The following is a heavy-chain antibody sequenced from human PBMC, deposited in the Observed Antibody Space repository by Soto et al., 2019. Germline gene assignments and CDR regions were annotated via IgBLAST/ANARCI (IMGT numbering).Heavy chain of an antibody. D-gene: IGHD3-3*02. V-gene: IGHV4-34*01. CDR1: GWSFSGYY. Sequence: SETLSLTCAVYGWSFSGYYWSWIRQPPGKGLEWIGEMNHSGSTNDNPSLKSRVTISVDTSKNQFSLKLSPVTAADTAVYYCARGKLALLTKYFDYWGQGTLVTVSS. CDR3: ARGKLALLTKYFDY. CDR2: MNHSGST. J-gene: IGHJ4*02.